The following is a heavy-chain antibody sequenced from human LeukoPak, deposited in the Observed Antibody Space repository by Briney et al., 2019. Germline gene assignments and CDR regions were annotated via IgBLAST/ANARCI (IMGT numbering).Heavy chain of an antibody. V-gene: IGHV3-15*01. Sequence: GGSLRLSCAASEFTFSNAWMNWVRQAPGKGLEWVGRIKSKTNGGTTDYAAPVKGRFTISRDDSKNTLYLQMNSLKTEDTAVYYCTTSPDFYYYYMDVWGKGTTVTVSS. D-gene: IGHD3/OR15-3a*01. CDR2: IKSKTNGGTT. CDR1: EFTFSNAW. CDR3: TTSPDFYYYYMDV. J-gene: IGHJ6*03.